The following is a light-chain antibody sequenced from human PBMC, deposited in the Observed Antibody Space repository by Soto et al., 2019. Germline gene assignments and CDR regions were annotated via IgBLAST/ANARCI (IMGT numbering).Light chain of an antibody. CDR3: QQYNNWART. Sequence: EIVMTQSPATLSVSPGERATLSCRASQSVSNNLAWYQQKPGQAPRLLMYGASTRATGIPARFSGSGFGTEFTLTISSLQSADFAVYFCQQYNNWARTFGQGTKVEVK. J-gene: IGKJ1*01. V-gene: IGKV3-15*01. CDR2: GAS. CDR1: QSVSNN.